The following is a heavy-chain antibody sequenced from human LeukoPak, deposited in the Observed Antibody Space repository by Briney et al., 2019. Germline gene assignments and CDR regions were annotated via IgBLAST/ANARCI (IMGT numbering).Heavy chain of an antibody. CDR2: ISTTSSYI. CDR1: GFTFSTYT. J-gene: IGHJ4*02. D-gene: IGHD6-19*01. V-gene: IGHV3-21*01. CDR3: SRSEFSSGWYKSH. Sequence: GGSLRLSCAASGFTFSTYTMNSVRQAPGKGLEWVSSISTTSSYIYYADSVKGRFTISRDNAKNSLYLQMSSLRAEDRALYYCSRSEFSSGWYKSHWGQGTLVTVSS.